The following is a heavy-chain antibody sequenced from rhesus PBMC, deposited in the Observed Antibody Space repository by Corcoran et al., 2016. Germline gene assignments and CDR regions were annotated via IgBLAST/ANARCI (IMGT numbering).Heavy chain of an antibody. Sequence: GAEVKRPGESLKISCKTSGYSFTSYWISWVRQMPGKGLEWMGAIDPSDFDTTYSPSFQGQVTISADKSISTAYLQWSSLKASDTATYYCAKSPPPFYYSGSYYYVTVFDFWGPGTPITISS. CDR1: GYSFTSYW. D-gene: IGHD3-16*01. V-gene: IGHV5-2*01. J-gene: IGHJ2*01. CDR2: IDPSDFDT. CDR3: AKSPPPFYYSGSYYYVTVFDF.